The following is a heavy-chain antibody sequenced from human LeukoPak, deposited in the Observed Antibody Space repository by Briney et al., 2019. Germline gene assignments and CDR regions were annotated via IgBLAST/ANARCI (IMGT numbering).Heavy chain of an antibody. CDR1: GFTFSSYE. CDR3: ARRPRGYSGFLRTRGGYFDY. D-gene: IGHD5-12*01. CDR2: ISSSGSTI. V-gene: IGHV3-48*03. Sequence: GGSLRLSCAASGFTFSSYEMNWVRQAPGKGLEWVSYISSSGSTIYYADSVKGRFTISRDNAKNSLYLQMNSLRAEDTAVYYCARRPRGYSGFLRTRGGYFDYWGQGTLVTVSS. J-gene: IGHJ4*02.